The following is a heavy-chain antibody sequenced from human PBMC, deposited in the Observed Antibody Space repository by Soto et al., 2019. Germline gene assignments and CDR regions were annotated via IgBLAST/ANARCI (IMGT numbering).Heavy chain of an antibody. Sequence: QLQLQESGPGLVKPSETLSLTCTVSGGSISSSSYYWAWIRQPPGQGLEWIGSINNSGKTYYKPSLKSRVTISVDTPKNQFSLRLTPVTAADTAVYYCVRELRGQSDPWGQGTLVTVSS. D-gene: IGHD3-10*01. V-gene: IGHV4-39*01. CDR2: INNSGKT. CDR3: VRELRGQSDP. J-gene: IGHJ5*02. CDR1: GGSISSSSYY.